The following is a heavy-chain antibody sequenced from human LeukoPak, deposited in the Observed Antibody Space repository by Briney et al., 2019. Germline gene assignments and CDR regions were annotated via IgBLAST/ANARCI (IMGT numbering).Heavy chain of an antibody. V-gene: IGHV3-53*01. CDR1: GFTFDDYA. D-gene: IGHD1-26*01. CDR2: IYSGGST. J-gene: IGHJ3*02. CDR3: ARGGSYLSAFDI. Sequence: GGSLRLSCAASGFTFDDYAMHWVRQAPGKGLEWVSVIYSGGSTFYADSVKGRFTISRDNSKNTLYLQMNSLRAEDTAVYYCARGGSYLSAFDIWGQGTMVTVSS.